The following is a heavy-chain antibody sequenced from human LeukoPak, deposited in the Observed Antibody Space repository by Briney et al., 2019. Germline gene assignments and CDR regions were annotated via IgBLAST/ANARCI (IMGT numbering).Heavy chain of an antibody. D-gene: IGHD4-17*01. CDR2: IYYSGRT. V-gene: IGHV4-59*01. J-gene: IGHJ3*02. CDR1: GGSISSYY. CDR3: ARDSRYGDDAFDI. Sequence: SETLSLTCTVSGGSISSYYWSWIRQPPGKGLEWIGYIYYSGRTNYNPSLKSRVTISVDTSKNQFSLKLSSVTAADTAVYYCARDSRYGDDAFDIWGQGTMVTVSS.